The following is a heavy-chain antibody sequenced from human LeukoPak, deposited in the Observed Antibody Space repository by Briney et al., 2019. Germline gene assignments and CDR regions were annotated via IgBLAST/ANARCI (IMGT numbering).Heavy chain of an antibody. D-gene: IGHD5-12*01. CDR3: AKAGEYSGYDWEYYFDY. CDR2: ISGSGGST. Sequence: GGSLRLSCAASGFTFSSYAMSWVRQAPGKGLEWVSAISGSGGSTYYADSVKSRFTISRDNSKNTLYLQMNSLRAEDTAVYYCAKAGEYSGYDWEYYFDYWGQGTLVTVSS. CDR1: GFTFSSYA. V-gene: IGHV3-23*01. J-gene: IGHJ4*02.